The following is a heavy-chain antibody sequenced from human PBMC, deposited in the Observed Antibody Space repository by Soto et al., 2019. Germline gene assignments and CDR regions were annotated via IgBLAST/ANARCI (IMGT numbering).Heavy chain of an antibody. CDR1: GDSISSGGYY. J-gene: IGHJ5*02. CDR2: IYYSGST. D-gene: IGHD3-10*01. CDR3: ARLVTMVRGVINPPNWFDP. V-gene: IGHV4-31*03. Sequence: PSETLSLTCTVSGDSISSGGYYWSWIRQHPGKGLEWIGYIYYSGSTYYNPSLKSRVIISVDTSKNQFSLKLSSVTAADTAVYYCARLVTMVRGVINPPNWFDPWGQGTLVTVSS.